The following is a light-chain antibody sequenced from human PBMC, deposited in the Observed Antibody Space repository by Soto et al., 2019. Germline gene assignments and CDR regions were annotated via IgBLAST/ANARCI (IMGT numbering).Light chain of an antibody. V-gene: IGLV4-69*01. Sequence: QSVLTQSPSASASLGASVKLTCTLSSGHSSYAIAWHRQQPEKGPRYLMKLNSDGSHTKGDGIPDRFSGSSSGAERYLSISSIQSEDDADYYCQTWGTGNVVFGGGTKLTVL. J-gene: IGLJ2*01. CDR1: SGHSSYA. CDR3: QTWGTGNVV. CDR2: LNSDGSH.